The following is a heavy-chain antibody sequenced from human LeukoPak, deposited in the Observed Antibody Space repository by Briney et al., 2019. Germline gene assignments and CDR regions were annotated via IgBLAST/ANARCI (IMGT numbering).Heavy chain of an antibody. CDR1: GFTFRDYY. CDR3: ARQAYPWKY. D-gene: IGHD3-16*01. CDR2: ISPSGGTI. V-gene: IGHV3-11*01. Sequence: GGSLRLSCATSGFTFRDYYMAWIRQAPGKGLEWISYISPSGGTIYYANSVKGRFTVSRDNARNSLYLQMNSLRADDTALYYCARQAYPWKYWGQGTLVTVSS. J-gene: IGHJ4*02.